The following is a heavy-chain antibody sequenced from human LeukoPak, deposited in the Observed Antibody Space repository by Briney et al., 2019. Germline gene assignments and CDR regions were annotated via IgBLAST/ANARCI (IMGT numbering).Heavy chain of an antibody. CDR1: GGSISTYY. D-gene: IGHD5-12*01. J-gene: IGHJ4*02. CDR3: AREYSAFDY. V-gene: IGHV4-59*01. CDR2: IHYSGAT. Sequence: SETLSLTCTVSGGSISTYYWSWIRQAPGKGLEWIGYIHYSGATSYNPSLKSRVTISVDTSKNHLSLELTSVTAADTAVYYCAREYSAFDYWGQGALVTVSS.